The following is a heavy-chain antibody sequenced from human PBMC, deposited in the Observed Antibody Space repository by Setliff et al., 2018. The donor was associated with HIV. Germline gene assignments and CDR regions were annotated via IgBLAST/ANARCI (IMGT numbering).Heavy chain of an antibody. CDR2: ISASSVNT. CDR3: ARVPVSNYYYYMDV. J-gene: IGHJ6*03. Sequence: ASVKVSCKASGGTFNNYAINWVRQAPGKGLEWMGSISASSVNTNYTQGRVTMTTDISTNTAYMELRSLRSADSAVYYCARVPVSNYYYYMDVWGKGTTVTVSS. CDR1: GGTFNNYA. V-gene: IGHV1-18*01.